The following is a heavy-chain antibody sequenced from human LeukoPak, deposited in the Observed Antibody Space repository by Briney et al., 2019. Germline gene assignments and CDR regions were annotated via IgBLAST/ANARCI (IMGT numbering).Heavy chain of an antibody. CDR2: INTDGSST. V-gene: IGHV3-74*01. CDR1: GFIFSSYA. J-gene: IGHJ4*02. Sequence: GGSLRLSCAASGFIFSSYAMSWVRQAPGKGLVWVSRINTDGSSTSYADSVKGRFTISRDNAKNTLYLQMNSLRAEDTAVYYCARVSSSSWWALDYWGQGTLVTVSS. D-gene: IGHD6-13*01. CDR3: ARVSSSSWWALDY.